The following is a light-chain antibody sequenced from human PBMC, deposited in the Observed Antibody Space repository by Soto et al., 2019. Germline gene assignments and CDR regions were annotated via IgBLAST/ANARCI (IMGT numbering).Light chain of an antibody. J-gene: IGKJ5*01. V-gene: IGKV3-20*01. CDR1: QSVPRSY. CDR3: QQYGSSIT. Sequence: IVFTQSPGTLSLSPGERATLSRRASQSVPRSYLAWYQQKPGQAPRLLIYGTSSRATGIPDRFSGSGSGTDFTLTISRLEPEDFAVFYCQQYGSSITFGQGRRLEI. CDR2: GTS.